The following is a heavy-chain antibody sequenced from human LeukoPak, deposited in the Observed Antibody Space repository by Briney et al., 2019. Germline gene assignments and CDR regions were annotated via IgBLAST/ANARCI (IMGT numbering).Heavy chain of an antibody. J-gene: IGHJ4*02. V-gene: IGHV3-64*01. CDR1: GFTFCSYA. CDR3: ARDLRGSNAY. CDR2: ISSNGGST. D-gene: IGHD1-26*01. Sequence: GGSLRLSCAASGFTFCSYAMHWVRQAPGKGLEYVSGISSNGGSTNYANSVKGRFTISRDNSKNTLYLQMGSLRVEDMAVYYCARDLRGSNAYWGQGTLVTVSS.